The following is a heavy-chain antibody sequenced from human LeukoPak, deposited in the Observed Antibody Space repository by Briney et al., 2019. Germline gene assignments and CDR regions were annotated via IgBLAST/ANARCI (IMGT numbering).Heavy chain of an antibody. CDR3: ARLTPMVRGVIRSIWGKNRGGFDY. CDR2: IHYSGST. D-gene: IGHD3-10*01. Sequence: PSETLSLTCTVSGGSISSSTYYWGWIRQPPGKGLECIGTIHYSGSTYYNSSLKSRVTISVDTSKNQFSLKLSSVTAADTAVYYCARLTPMVRGVIRSIWGKNRGGFDYWGQGTLVTVSS. CDR1: GGSISSSTYY. V-gene: IGHV4-39*01. J-gene: IGHJ4*02.